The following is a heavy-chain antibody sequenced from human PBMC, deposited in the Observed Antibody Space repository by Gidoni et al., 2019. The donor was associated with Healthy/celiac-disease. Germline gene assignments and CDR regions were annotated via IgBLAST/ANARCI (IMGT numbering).Heavy chain of an antibody. J-gene: IGHJ5*02. V-gene: IGHV1-8*01. CDR2: MNSNSGNT. Sequence: QVQVVQSGAEVKKPGASVKVSCKTSGYTFTSYDINWWVRQATRQGLEWMGWMNSNSGNTGYAQKFQGRVTMTRDTSISTAYMELSSLRSEDTAVYYCATYRGYSSWGQGTLVTVSS. CDR3: ATYRGYSS. D-gene: IGHD1-26*01. CDR1: GYTFTSYD.